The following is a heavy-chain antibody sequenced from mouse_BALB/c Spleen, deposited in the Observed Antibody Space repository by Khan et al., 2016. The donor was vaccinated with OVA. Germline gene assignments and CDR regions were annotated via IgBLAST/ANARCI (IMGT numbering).Heavy chain of an antibody. CDR3: VRHKGGNYFGY. CDR1: GFTFNTYA. J-gene: IGHJ2*01. Sequence: EVKLLESGGGLVQPKGSLKLSCAASGFTFNTYAMNWVRQAPGKGLEWVARIRSKSNNYATYYADSVKDRFTISRDDSQSMLYLQMNNLKTGDKAMYYCVRHKGGNYFGYWGQGTTLTVSS. D-gene: IGHD1-1*02. CDR2: IRSKSNNYAT. V-gene: IGHV10-1*02.